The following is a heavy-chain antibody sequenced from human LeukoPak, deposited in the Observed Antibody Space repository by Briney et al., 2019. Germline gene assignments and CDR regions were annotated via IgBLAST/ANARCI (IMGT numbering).Heavy chain of an antibody. V-gene: IGHV3-74*01. Sequence: GGSLRLSCAASGFTFSSHWMHWVRQAPGKGLVWVSRINSDGSSTSYADSVKGRFTISRDNAKNTLYLQMNSLRAEDTAVYYCAKDRASSWWYFDLWAVAPWSLSPQ. CDR2: INSDGSST. CDR3: AKDRASSWWYFDL. D-gene: IGHD5-18*01. J-gene: IGHJ2*01. CDR1: GFTFSSHW.